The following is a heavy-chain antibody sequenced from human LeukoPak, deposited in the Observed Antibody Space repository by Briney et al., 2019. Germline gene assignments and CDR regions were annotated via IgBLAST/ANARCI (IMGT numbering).Heavy chain of an antibody. V-gene: IGHV1-69*02. CDR2: IIPILGIA. Sequence: GASVKVSCKASGGTFIRYTISWVRQAPGQGLEWMGRIIPILGIANYEQKFQGRVTITADKSTSTAYMELSTLRSEDTGVYYCAGVVPAAMWNDYWGQGTLVTVPS. J-gene: IGHJ4*02. CDR3: AGVVPAAMWNDY. CDR1: GGTFIRYT. D-gene: IGHD2-2*01.